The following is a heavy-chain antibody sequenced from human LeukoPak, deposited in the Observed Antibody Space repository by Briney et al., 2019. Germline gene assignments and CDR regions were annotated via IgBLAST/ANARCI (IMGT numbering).Heavy chain of an antibody. Sequence: GESLKISCTGFGYSFSSYWIGWVRQMPGKGLEWMGIIYPGDSDVRYSPSFQGQVTISADKSISTAYLQWSSLKASDTAMYYCARRGSSSSWRGNWFDPWGQGTLVTVSS. V-gene: IGHV5-51*01. J-gene: IGHJ5*02. D-gene: IGHD6-13*01. CDR1: GYSFSSYW. CDR3: ARRGSSSSWRGNWFDP. CDR2: IYPGDSDV.